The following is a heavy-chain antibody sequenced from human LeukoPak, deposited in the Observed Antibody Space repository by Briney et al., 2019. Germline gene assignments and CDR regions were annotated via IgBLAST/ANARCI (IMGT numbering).Heavy chain of an antibody. Sequence: SVKVSCKASGGTFSSYAISWVRQAPGQGLEWMGGIIPIFGTANYAQKFQGRVTITTDESTSTAYMELSSLRSEDTAVYYCARVRSNYDFWSGYSGYYYMDVWGKGTTVTVSS. CDR2: IIPIFGTA. J-gene: IGHJ6*03. CDR1: GGTFSSYA. CDR3: ARVRSNYDFWSGYSGYYYMDV. V-gene: IGHV1-69*05. D-gene: IGHD3-3*01.